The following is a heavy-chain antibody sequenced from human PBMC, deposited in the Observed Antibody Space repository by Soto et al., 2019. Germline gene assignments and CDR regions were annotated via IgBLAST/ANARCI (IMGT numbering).Heavy chain of an antibody. J-gene: IGHJ6*02. CDR1: GYTFTGYY. CDR2: INPNSGGT. D-gene: IGHD5-18*01. CDR3: AGSTIQLSATYGMDV. V-gene: IGHV1-2*02. Sequence: ASVKVSCKASGYTFTGYYMHWVRQAPGQGLEWMGWINPNSGGTNYAQKFQGRVTMTRDTSISTAYMELSRLRSDDTAVYYCAGSTIQLSATYGMDVWGQGTTVTVSS.